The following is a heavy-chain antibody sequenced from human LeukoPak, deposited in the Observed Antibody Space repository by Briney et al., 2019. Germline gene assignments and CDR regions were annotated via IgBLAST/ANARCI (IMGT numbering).Heavy chain of an antibody. J-gene: IGHJ6*03. CDR1: GSTFSSYT. CDR2: IIPILGIA. Sequence: SVKVSCKASGSTFSSYTISWVRQAPEQGLEWMGRIIPILGIANYAQKFQGRVTITADKSTSTAYMELSSLRSEDTAVYYCARAGYNYQYYMDVWGKGTTVTVSS. V-gene: IGHV1-69*02. D-gene: IGHD1-14*01. CDR3: ARAGYNYQYYMDV.